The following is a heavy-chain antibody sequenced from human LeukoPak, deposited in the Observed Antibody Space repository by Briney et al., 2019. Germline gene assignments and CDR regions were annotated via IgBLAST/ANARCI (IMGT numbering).Heavy chain of an antibody. V-gene: IGHV4-34*01. J-gene: IGHJ5*02. CDR2: INHSGST. D-gene: IGHD1-1*01. CDR3: ARERIGNWFDP. Sequence: PSETLSLTCAVYGGSFSGYYWSWIRQPPGKGLEWIGEINHSGSTNYNPSLKSRVTISVDTSKNQFSLKLSSVTAADTAVYYCARERIGNWFDPWGQGTLVTVSS. CDR1: GGSFSGYY.